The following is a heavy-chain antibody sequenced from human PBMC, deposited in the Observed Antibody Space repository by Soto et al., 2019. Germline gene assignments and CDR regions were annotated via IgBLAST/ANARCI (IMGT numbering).Heavy chain of an antibody. CDR1: GFTFSSYW. CDR3: ARLIDFWSGYYYYYYMEV. Sequence: PGGSLTLSCAASGFTFSSYWMNWVRQAPGKGLEWVANIKQDGSDKYYVDSVKGRFTISRDNAKNSLYLQMNSLRAEDTAVYYCARLIDFWSGYYYYYYMEVWGKGTTVTVSS. D-gene: IGHD3-3*01. V-gene: IGHV3-7*01. CDR2: IKQDGSDK. J-gene: IGHJ6*03.